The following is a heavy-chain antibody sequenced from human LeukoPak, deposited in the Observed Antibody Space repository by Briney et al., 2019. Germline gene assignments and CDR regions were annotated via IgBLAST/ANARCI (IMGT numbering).Heavy chain of an antibody. CDR2: IYYSGST. J-gene: IGHJ6*03. CDR1: GGSFSSYY. Sequence: SETLSLTCAVYGGSFSSYYWSWIRQPPGKGLEWIGYIYYSGSTNYNPSLKSRVTISVDTSKNQFSLKLSSVTAADTAVYYCARRTGVARYYYYYMDVWGKGTTVTVSS. D-gene: IGHD5-12*01. CDR3: ARRTGVARYYYYYMDV. V-gene: IGHV4-59*01.